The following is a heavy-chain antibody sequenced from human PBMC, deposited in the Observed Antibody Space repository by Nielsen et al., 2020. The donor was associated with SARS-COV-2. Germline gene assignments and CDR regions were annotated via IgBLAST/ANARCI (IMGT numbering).Heavy chain of an antibody. Sequence: GESLKISCAASGFTFSSYGMHWVRQAPGKGLEWVAFIRYDGSNKYYADSVKGRFTISRDNSKNTLYLQMNSLRAEDTAVYYCASAYSYGSDTFDIWGQGTVVTVSS. CDR3: ASAYSYGSDTFDI. J-gene: IGHJ3*02. CDR1: GFTFSSYG. V-gene: IGHV3-30*02. CDR2: IRYDGSNK. D-gene: IGHD5-18*01.